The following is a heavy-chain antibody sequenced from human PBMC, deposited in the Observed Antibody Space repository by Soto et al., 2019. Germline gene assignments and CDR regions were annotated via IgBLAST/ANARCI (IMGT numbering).Heavy chain of an antibody. CDR1: GYTLTEYP. CDR2: FDPEDGET. D-gene: IGHD3-3*01. CDR3: ATHRSGRFLEWLPEGSLGY. V-gene: IGHV1-24*01. J-gene: IGHJ4*02. Sequence: ASVKVSRKVSGYTLTEYPMQRVRLANGKGLEWMGGFDPEDGETIYAQKFQGRVTMTEDTATDTAYMELSSLRSEDTAVYYCATHRSGRFLEWLPEGSLGYWGQGTLVTVSS.